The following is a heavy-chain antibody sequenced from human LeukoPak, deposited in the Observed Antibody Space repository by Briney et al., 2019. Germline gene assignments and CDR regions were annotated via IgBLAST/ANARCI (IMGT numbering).Heavy chain of an antibody. Sequence: GGSLRLSCAAPGFICSDYSMNWVRQAPGKGLEWISYIWIDSGNTNYADSVKGRFTISRDNSKNTLYLQMNSLRAEDTAVYYCARAGYYYDSSGNRAWYYYYYMDVWGKGTTVTVSS. CDR3: ARAGYYYDSSGNRAWYYYYYMDV. D-gene: IGHD3-22*01. J-gene: IGHJ6*03. V-gene: IGHV3-48*01. CDR2: IWIDSGNT. CDR1: GFICSDYS.